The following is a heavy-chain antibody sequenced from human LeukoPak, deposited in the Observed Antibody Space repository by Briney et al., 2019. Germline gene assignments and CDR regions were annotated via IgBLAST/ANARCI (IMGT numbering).Heavy chain of an antibody. J-gene: IGHJ5*02. CDR2: IKQDGSEK. Sequence: PGGSLRLSCAASGFTFSSYGMHWVRQAPGKGLEWVANIKQDGSEKYYADSVKGRFTISRDNSKNTLYLQMNSLRAEDTAVYYCAKDEFDTAMASWGQGTLVTVSS. CDR1: GFTFSSYG. V-gene: IGHV3-30*02. CDR3: AKDEFDTAMAS. D-gene: IGHD5-18*01.